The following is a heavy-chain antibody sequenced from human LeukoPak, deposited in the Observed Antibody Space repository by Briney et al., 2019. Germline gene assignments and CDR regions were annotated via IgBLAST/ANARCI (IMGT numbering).Heavy chain of an antibody. V-gene: IGHV4-34*01. D-gene: IGHD3-10*01. CDR2: INHSGST. J-gene: IGHJ2*01. CDR3: ARDPGRAPYWYFDL. CDR1: GGSFSGYY. Sequence: SETLSLTCAVYGGSFSGYYWSWIRQPPGKGLEWIGEINHSGSTNYNPSLKSRVTISVDTSKNQFSLKLSSVTAADTAVYYCARDPGRAPYWYFDLWGRGTLVTVSS.